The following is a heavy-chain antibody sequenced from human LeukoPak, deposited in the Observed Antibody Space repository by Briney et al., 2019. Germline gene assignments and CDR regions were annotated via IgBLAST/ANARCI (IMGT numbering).Heavy chain of an antibody. CDR1: GGSFSGYY. CDR3: ARRYSSGWYIRW. Sequence: PSETLSLTCAVYGGSFSGYYWSWIRQPPGKGLEWIGEINHSGSTNYNPSLKSRVTISVDTSKNQFSLKLSSVTAADTAVYYCARRYSSGWYIRWWGQGTLVTVSS. D-gene: IGHD6-19*01. CDR2: INHSGST. V-gene: IGHV4-34*01. J-gene: IGHJ4*02.